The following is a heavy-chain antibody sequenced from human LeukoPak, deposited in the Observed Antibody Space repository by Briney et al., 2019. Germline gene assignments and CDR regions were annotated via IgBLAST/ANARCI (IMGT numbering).Heavy chain of an antibody. CDR2: ISYDGSNK. CDR3: AKDSKLRYFDWSPAGWYFDL. V-gene: IGHV3-30*18. D-gene: IGHD3-9*01. Sequence: PGGSLRLSCAASGFTFSSYGMHWVRQAPGKGLEWVAVISYDGSNKYYADSVKGRFTISRDNSKNTLYLQMNSLRAEDTAVYYCAKDSKLRYFDWSPAGWYFDLWGRGALVTVSS. CDR1: GFTFSSYG. J-gene: IGHJ2*01.